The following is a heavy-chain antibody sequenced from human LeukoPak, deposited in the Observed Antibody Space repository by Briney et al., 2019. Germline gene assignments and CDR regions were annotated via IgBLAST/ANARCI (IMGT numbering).Heavy chain of an antibody. CDR2: ISYDGSNK. Sequence: SGGSLRPSCAASGFTFSTYAMRWVRQAPGKGLEWVAVISYDGSNKYYADSVKGRFTISRDNSKNTLYLQMNSLRAEDTAVYYCARDHSMEYGNWFDPWGQGTLVTVSS. D-gene: IGHD2/OR15-2a*01. CDR1: GFTFSTYA. V-gene: IGHV3-30-3*01. CDR3: ARDHSMEYGNWFDP. J-gene: IGHJ5*02.